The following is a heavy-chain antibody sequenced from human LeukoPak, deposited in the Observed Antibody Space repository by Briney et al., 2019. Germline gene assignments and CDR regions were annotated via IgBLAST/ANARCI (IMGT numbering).Heavy chain of an antibody. CDR2: ISTDGSQT. J-gene: IGHJ4*02. Sequence: GGSLRLSCEASGFTFSNYWMHWVRQAPGKGLMWVSQISTDGSQTFYADCVKGRFTISRDNAKNSLYLQMNSLRAEDTALYYCAKDLGDSYGYDWGQGTLVTVSS. V-gene: IGHV3-74*01. D-gene: IGHD5-18*01. CDR1: GFTFSNYW. CDR3: AKDLGDSYGYD.